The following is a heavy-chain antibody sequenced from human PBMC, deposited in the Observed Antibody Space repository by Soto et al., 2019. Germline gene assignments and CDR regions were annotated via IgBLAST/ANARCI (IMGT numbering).Heavy chain of an antibody. CDR1: GYTFTSYG. J-gene: IGHJ6*02. V-gene: IGHV1-18*04. D-gene: IGHD5-12*01. CDR2: ISAYNGNT. CDR3: ARGGYSGYGLGYYYYYGMDV. Sequence: ASVKVSCKASGYTFTSYGISWVRQAPGQGLEWMGWISAYNGNTNYAQKLQGRVTMTTDTPTSTAYMELRSLRSDDTAVYYCARGGYSGYGLGYYYYYGMDVWGQGTTVTVSS.